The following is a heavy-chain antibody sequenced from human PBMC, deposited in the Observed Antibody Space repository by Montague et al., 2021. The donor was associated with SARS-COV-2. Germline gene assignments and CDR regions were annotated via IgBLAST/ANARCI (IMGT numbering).Heavy chain of an antibody. CDR2: INYSGST. D-gene: IGHD6-13*01. Sequence: ETLSLTCTVSGGSMSNYYWSWIRQPPGKGLEWIGYINYSGSTHYNPSLQSRVTLSKDTSKNQFSLRLTSVTAADTAMYFCARAPIYRSSWYAYFDYWGQGALVTVSS. CDR1: GGSMSNYY. V-gene: IGHV4-59*01. CDR3: ARAPIYRSSWYAYFDY. J-gene: IGHJ4*02.